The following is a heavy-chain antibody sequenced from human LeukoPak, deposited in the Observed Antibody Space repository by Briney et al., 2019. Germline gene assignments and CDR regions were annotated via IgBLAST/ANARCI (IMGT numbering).Heavy chain of an antibody. CDR3: ARESPLYGGPPV. D-gene: IGHD4-23*01. CDR1: GSSISSYY. Sequence: SETLSLTCTVSGSSISSYYWSWIRQPPGKGLEWIGYIYYSGSTNYNPSLKSRVTISVDTSKNQFSLKLSSVTAADTAVYYCARESPLYGGPPVWGQGTLVTVSS. V-gene: IGHV4-59*12. J-gene: IGHJ4*02. CDR2: IYYSGST.